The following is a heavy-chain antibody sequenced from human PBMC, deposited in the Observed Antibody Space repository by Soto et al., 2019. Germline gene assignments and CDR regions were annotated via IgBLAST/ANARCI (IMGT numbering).Heavy chain of an antibody. D-gene: IGHD3-10*02. CDR1: GASMNSHDYY. CDR2: IHNSGST. J-gene: IGHJ3*02. V-gene: IGHV4-30-4*01. CDR3: ARVDVRGPFDI. Sequence: QEQLQEPGPGLLNPSQTLSLTCTDSGASMNSHDYYWSWIRHPPGKGLEWIGYIHNSGSTYYHPSHTSRLTISSDTSKNQFSLRLNSMTAADTALYYCARVDVRGPFDIWGQGTMVTGAS.